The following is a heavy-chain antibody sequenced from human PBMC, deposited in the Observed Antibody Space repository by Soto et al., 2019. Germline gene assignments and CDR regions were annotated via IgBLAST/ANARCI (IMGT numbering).Heavy chain of an antibody. CDR2: IFHGGNT. V-gene: IGHV4-38-2*01. CDR3: ARARWYDAFDV. D-gene: IGHD2-15*01. CDR1: GVFISIGNY. J-gene: IGHJ3*01. Sequence: PSETPSLTCAVCGVFISIGNYWGWIRKPPGKGLEWIGSIFHGGNTYYNPSLKSRVTISVDMSKNQFSLKLNSVTAADTAVYYCARARWYDAFDVWGQGTVVTVSS.